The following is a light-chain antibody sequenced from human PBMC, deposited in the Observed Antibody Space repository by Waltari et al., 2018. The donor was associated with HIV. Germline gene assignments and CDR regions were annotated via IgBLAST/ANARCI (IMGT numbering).Light chain of an antibody. CDR2: LNSDGSH. Sequence: QIILTQSPSASASPGASVKLTCTLSSEHSNFAIAWLQQQPEKGPRYLIKLNSDGSHTKGDGIPERFSGSSSGAERYLSISSLHSDDEADYYCQTWGMGIVVFGGGTKLTVL. J-gene: IGLJ3*02. V-gene: IGLV4-69*01. CDR3: QTWGMGIVV. CDR1: SEHSNFA.